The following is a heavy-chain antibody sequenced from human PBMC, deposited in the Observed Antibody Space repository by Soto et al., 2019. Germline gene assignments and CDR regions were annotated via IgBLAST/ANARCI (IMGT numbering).Heavy chain of an antibody. V-gene: IGHV3-48*03. CDR2: ISSSGGTV. CDR3: RNDGGVWWLPS. D-gene: IGHD2-15*01. Sequence: PGGCLRLSCAASGLSFSSSEMNRGCQAPGKGLEWVSYISSSGGTVYYADSVEGRFTTSRDNAKNSLYLQMGSRRAEDTAIYYCRNDGGVWWLPSWGQGALVTVSS. CDR1: GLSFSSSE. J-gene: IGHJ5*02.